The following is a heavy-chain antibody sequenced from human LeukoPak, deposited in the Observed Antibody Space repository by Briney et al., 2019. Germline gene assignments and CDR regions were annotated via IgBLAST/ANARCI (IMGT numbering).Heavy chain of an antibody. J-gene: IGHJ4*02. D-gene: IGHD5/OR15-5a*01. CDR1: GGSFSGYY. CDR3: ARHPLRGGFDS. CDR2: TYESGDT. Sequence: SETLSLTCAVYGGSFSGYYWSWIRQPPGKGLEWIAYTYESGDTRYNPSLKSRVTISLDTSKNQVSLKLNSVTAADTAVYYCARHPLRGGFDSWGQGALVSVSS. V-gene: IGHV4-59*08.